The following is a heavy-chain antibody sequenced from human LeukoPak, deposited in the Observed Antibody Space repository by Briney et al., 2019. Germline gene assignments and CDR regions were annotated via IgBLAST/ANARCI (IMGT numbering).Heavy chain of an antibody. CDR2: ISSSSSTI. J-gene: IGHJ3*02. V-gene: IGHV3-48*01. D-gene: IGHD2-2*01. CDR1: GFTFSSYS. Sequence: GGSLRLSCAASGFTFSSYSMNWVRQAPGKGLEWVSYISSSSSTIYYADSVKGRFTISRDNAKNSLYLQMNSLRAEDTAVYYCATRLCSSTSCYLDAFDIWGQGTMVTVPS. CDR3: ATRLCSSTSCYLDAFDI.